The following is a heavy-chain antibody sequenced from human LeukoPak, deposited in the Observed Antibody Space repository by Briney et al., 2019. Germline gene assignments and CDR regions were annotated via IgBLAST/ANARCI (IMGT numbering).Heavy chain of an antibody. D-gene: IGHD6-13*01. CDR2: ISSNGGST. CDR3: VKGVWGYSSSWYDY. Sequence: PGGSLRLSCSASGFTFSSYAVHWVRQAPGKGLEYVSAISSNGGSTYYADSVKGRFTISRDNSKNTLYLQMSSLRAEDTAVYYCVKGVWGYSSSWYDYWGQGTLVTVSS. CDR1: GFTFSSYA. J-gene: IGHJ4*02. V-gene: IGHV3-64D*06.